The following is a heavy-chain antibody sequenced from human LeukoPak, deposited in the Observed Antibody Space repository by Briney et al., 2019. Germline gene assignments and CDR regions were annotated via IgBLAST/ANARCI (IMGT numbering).Heavy chain of an antibody. CDR1: GFAFGKFA. J-gene: IGHJ1*01. V-gene: IGHV3-23*01. CDR2: ISNGGGSLT. D-gene: IGHD3-3*01. CDR3: ARDFGSTMSGYFQH. Sequence: GGSLRLSCAASGFAFGKFAMNWVRQAPGKGLKWVSAISNGGGSLTLYADSVKGRFTISRDNSKDTLYLQMNSLRAEDTAVYYCARDFGSTMSGYFQHWGQGTLVTVSS.